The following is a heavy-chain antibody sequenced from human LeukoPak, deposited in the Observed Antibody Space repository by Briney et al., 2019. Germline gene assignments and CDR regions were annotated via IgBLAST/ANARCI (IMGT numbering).Heavy chain of an antibody. Sequence: GGSLRLSCAASGFTFSSYWMSWVRQAPGKGLEWVANTKHDASEKYFMESLKGRFTISRDNAKNSLYLQMNSLRAEDTAVYYCARGYYDSNAQLFDYWGQGTLVTVSS. CDR2: TKHDASEK. J-gene: IGHJ4*02. CDR3: ARGYYDSNAQLFDY. CDR1: GFTFSSYW. V-gene: IGHV3-7*01. D-gene: IGHD3-22*01.